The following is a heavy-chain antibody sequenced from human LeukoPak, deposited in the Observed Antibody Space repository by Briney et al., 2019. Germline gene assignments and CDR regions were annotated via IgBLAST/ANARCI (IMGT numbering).Heavy chain of an antibody. CDR1: GFTFSSYA. D-gene: IGHD4-17*01. CDR2: ISGSGGST. Sequence: GGSLRLSCAASGFTFSSYAMSWVRQAPGEGLEWVSAISGSGGSTYYADSVKGRFTIPRDNSKNTLYLQMNSLRAEDTAVYYCAKDRRLVTTGFDYWGQGTLVTVSS. V-gene: IGHV3-23*01. CDR3: AKDRRLVTTGFDY. J-gene: IGHJ4*02.